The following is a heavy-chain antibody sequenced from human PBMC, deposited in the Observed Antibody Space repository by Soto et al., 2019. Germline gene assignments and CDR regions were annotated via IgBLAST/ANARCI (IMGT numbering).Heavy chain of an antibody. CDR3: ARLAYCGTDCYALDY. CDR2: IYYSGST. CDR1: GGSISGGSYY. Sequence: SETLSLTCTASGGSISGGSYYWGWIRQPPGKGLEWIGSIYYSGSTYYNPSLKSRVTISVDTSKNQFSLKLSSVTAADTAVYYCARLAYCGTDCYALDYWGLGSLVTVS. V-gene: IGHV4-39*01. D-gene: IGHD2-21*02. J-gene: IGHJ4*02.